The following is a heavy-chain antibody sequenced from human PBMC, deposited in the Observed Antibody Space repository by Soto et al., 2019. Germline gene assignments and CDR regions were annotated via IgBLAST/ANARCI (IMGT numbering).Heavy chain of an antibody. D-gene: IGHD6-19*01. CDR1: GESFSGHI. CDR3: ARGLITGSHYSGGWYYFDS. J-gene: IGHJ4*02. CDR2: INHSGSA. Sequence: PLETLSLTCAVYGESFSGHIWTWIRQTPGKGLQWIGQINHSGSASYNPSLKSRVTISVHTSNSQFSLELSSVTAADTAVYYCARGLITGSHYSGGWYYFDSWGQGTQVTVS. V-gene: IGHV4-34*01.